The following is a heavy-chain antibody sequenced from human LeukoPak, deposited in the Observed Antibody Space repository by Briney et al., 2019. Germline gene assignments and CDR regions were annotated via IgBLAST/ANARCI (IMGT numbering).Heavy chain of an antibody. CDR3: AKRAPVDY. Sequence: PGGSLRLSCAASGFTLSSYGMHWVRQAPGKGLEWVAVISYDGSNKYYADSVKGRFTISRDNSKNTLYLQMNSLRAEDTAVYYCAKRAPVDYWGQGTLVTVSS. CDR2: ISYDGSNK. J-gene: IGHJ4*02. CDR1: GFTLSSYG. V-gene: IGHV3-30*18.